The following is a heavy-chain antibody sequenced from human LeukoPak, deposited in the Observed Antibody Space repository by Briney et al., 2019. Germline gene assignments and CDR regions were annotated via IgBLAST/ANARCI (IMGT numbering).Heavy chain of an antibody. CDR1: GLPFRSYA. V-gene: IGHV3-23*01. J-gene: IGHJ5*01. CDR2: IHANGGGT. Sequence: GGSLRLSCAASGLPFRSYAMTWVRQAPGKGLEWVSTIHANGGGTHYAESLRGRFTITRDNSKSTVYLQMNRLSAEDTAKYYCSKGQELDDGVFESWGRGTLVTVSS. CDR3: SKGQELDDGVFES. D-gene: IGHD1-1*01.